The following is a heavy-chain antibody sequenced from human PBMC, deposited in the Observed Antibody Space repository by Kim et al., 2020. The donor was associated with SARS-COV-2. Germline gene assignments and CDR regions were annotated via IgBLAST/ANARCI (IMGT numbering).Heavy chain of an antibody. CDR3: ARNGGEYDYVWGSYRPGGFDP. Sequence: ASVKVSCKASGYTFTSYYMHWVRQAPGQGLEWMGIINPSGGSTSYAQKFQGRVTMTRDTSTSTVYMELSSLRSEDTAVYYCARNGGEYDYVWGSYRPGGFDPCGQGTLVTVSS. CDR1: GYTFTSYY. V-gene: IGHV1-46*01. D-gene: IGHD3-16*02. CDR2: INPSGGST. J-gene: IGHJ5*02.